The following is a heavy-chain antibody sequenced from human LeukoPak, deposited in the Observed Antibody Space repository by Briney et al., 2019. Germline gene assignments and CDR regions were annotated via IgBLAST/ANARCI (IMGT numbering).Heavy chain of an antibody. Sequence: TGGSLRLSCAASGFSFSNAWMNWVRQAPGKGLEWVSYISSSSSTIYYADSVKGRFTISRDNAKNSLYLQMNSLRAEDTAVYYCARDLDYGDYPRTFDYWGQGTLVTVSS. CDR2: ISSSSSTI. J-gene: IGHJ4*02. V-gene: IGHV3-48*04. CDR3: ARDLDYGDYPRTFDY. D-gene: IGHD4-17*01. CDR1: GFSFSNAW.